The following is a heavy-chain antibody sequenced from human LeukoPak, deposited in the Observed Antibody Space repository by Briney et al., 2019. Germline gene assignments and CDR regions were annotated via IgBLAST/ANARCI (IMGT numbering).Heavy chain of an antibody. Sequence: PGGSLRLSCAASGFTFSSYAMSWVRQAPGKGLEWVSAISGSGGSTYYADSVKGRCTISRDNSKNTLYLQMNSLRGEDTAVYYCAKEISITIFGVSTANDYWGQGPLVTVSS. CDR3: AKEISITIFGVSTANDY. CDR2: ISGSGGST. V-gene: IGHV3-23*01. J-gene: IGHJ4*02. D-gene: IGHD3-3*01. CDR1: GFTFSSYA.